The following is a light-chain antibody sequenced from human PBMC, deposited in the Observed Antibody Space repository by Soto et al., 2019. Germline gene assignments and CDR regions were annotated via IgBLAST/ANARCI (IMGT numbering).Light chain of an antibody. CDR2: GNN. CDR1: GSSIGSPSE. CDR3: QTYDSALSTYV. V-gene: IGLV1-40*01. Sequence: QPVLTQPPSVSGAPGQRVTISCTGSGSSIGSPSEVHWYQQLPGTAPKLLIFGNNNRPSGVPARFSGSKSGTSASLAITGLQAEDEADYYCQTYDSALSTYVFGTGTKLTVL. J-gene: IGLJ1*01.